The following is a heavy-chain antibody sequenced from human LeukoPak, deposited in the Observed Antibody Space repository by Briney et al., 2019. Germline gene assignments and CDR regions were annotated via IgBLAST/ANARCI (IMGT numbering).Heavy chain of an antibody. CDR2: IIPIFGTA. CDR1: GGTFSSYA. D-gene: IGHD1-1*01. J-gene: IGHJ4*02. V-gene: IGHV1-69*05. CDR3: ARGPGLERFDY. Sequence: GASVKVSCKASGGTFSSYAISWVRQAPGQGLEWMGGIIPIFGTANYAQKFHGRVTITTDESTSTAYMELSSLRSEDTAVYYCARGPGLERFDYWGQGTLVTVSS.